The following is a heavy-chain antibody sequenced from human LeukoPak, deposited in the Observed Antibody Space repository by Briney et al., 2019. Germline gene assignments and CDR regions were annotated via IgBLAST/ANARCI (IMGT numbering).Heavy chain of an antibody. CDR1: GGTFSSYA. Sequence: ASVKVSSKASGGTFSSYAISWVRQAPGQGLEWMGRIIPIFGTANYAQKFQGRVTITTDESTSTAYMELSSLRSEDTAVYYCARAAGYYLAEYFQHWGQGTLVTVSS. V-gene: IGHV1-69*05. CDR2: IIPIFGTA. D-gene: IGHD3-9*01. CDR3: ARAAGYYLAEYFQH. J-gene: IGHJ1*01.